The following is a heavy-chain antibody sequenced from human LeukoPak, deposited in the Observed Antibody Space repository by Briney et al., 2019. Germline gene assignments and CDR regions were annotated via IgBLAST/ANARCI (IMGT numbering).Heavy chain of an antibody. Sequence: PGGSLRLSCVTSGFTLSTYAMSWVRQAPGKGLEWVSTISNSDDSTYYADSVKGRFTISRDNSENTLFLRMNSLRAEDTAVYYCAKATGYLLWGQGTLVIVSS. CDR1: GFTLSTYA. CDR2: ISNSDDST. D-gene: IGHD1-14*01. J-gene: IGHJ4*02. CDR3: AKATGYLL. V-gene: IGHV3-23*01.